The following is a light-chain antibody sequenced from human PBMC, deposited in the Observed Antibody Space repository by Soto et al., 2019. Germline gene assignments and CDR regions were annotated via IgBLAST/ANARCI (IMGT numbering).Light chain of an antibody. V-gene: IGKV3-11*01. Sequence: EIVLTQSPGTLSLSPGERGTLSCRASQNLGTLYLAWFQQKSGQAPRLLIYSAFNRATGIPARFSGSGSGTDFTLTISSLEPEDSAVYYCQQRNVWPPVTFGQGTRLEIK. CDR1: QNLGTLY. CDR3: QQRNVWPPVT. J-gene: IGKJ5*01. CDR2: SAF.